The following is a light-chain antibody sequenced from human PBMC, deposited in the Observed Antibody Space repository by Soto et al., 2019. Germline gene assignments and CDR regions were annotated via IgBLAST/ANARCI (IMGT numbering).Light chain of an antibody. CDR1: QSVSSK. J-gene: IGKJ5*01. CDR2: DTS. V-gene: IGKV3-15*01. Sequence: EVVRTQSPDALAGSSVERSALSCMASQSVSSKLAWYRQRPGQAPSLVIYDTSTRATGVPARFSGSGSGAEVTLTISSLQSEEVGVYYCQQYSDWFSITFGQGTRLEIK. CDR3: QQYSDWFSIT.